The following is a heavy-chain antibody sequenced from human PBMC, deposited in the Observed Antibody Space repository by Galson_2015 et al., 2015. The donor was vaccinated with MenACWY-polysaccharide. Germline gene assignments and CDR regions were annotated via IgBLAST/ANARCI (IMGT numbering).Heavy chain of an antibody. J-gene: IGHJ4*02. V-gene: IGHV1-8*01. CDR2: MNPNSGNT. CDR1: GYTFTSYD. CDR3: ARVVRRKYSYSDY. D-gene: IGHD5-18*01. Sequence: SAKVSCKASGYTFTSYDINWVRQATGQGLEWMGWMNPNSGNTGYAQKFQGRVTMTRDTSISTAYMELSSLRYEDTAVYYCARVVRRKYSYSDYWGQGTLVSVSS.